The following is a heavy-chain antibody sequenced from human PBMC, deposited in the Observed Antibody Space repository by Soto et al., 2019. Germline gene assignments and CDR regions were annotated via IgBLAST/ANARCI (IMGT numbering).Heavy chain of an antibody. J-gene: IGHJ2*01. Sequence: QVQLQESGPGLVKPSQTLSLTCTVSGGSISSGDYYWSWIRQPPGKGLEWIGYIYYSGSTYYNPSLNSRVTISVDTSKNQVSLKLSSVTAADTAVYYCAREPTLYGDHRYFDLWGRGTLVTVSS. CDR1: GGSISSGDYY. V-gene: IGHV4-30-4*01. CDR3: AREPTLYGDHRYFDL. CDR2: IYYSGST. D-gene: IGHD4-17*01.